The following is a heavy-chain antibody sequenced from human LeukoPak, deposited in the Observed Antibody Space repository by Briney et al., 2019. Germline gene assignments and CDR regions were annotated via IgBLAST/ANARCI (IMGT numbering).Heavy chain of an antibody. D-gene: IGHD1-1*01. V-gene: IGHV1-2*02. Sequence: ASVKVSCKASGYTFTDYYIHWVRQAPGQGLEWMGWINPNTGGTNYAQKIQGRVTMTKDTSISTAYMDLSRLRSDDTAVYYCARHTTGTPGDWSVAFDIWGQGTMVTVSS. CDR1: GYTFTDYY. CDR2: INPNTGGT. CDR3: ARHTTGTPGDWSVAFDI. J-gene: IGHJ3*02.